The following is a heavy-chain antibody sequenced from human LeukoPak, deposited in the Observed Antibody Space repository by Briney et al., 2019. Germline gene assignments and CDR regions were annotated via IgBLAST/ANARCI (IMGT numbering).Heavy chain of an antibody. CDR2: ISTSTSLK. Sequence: GGSLRLSCAASGFTFSSYAMSWVRQAPGKGLEWVSSISTSTSLKYYADSVKGRFIISRDNAKNSLYLEMNSLRAEDTAVYYCARGGGVRGFFDWFLDWGQGILVTVSS. J-gene: IGHJ4*02. CDR1: GFTFSSYA. CDR3: ARGGGVRGFFDWFLD. V-gene: IGHV3-21*01. D-gene: IGHD3-9*01.